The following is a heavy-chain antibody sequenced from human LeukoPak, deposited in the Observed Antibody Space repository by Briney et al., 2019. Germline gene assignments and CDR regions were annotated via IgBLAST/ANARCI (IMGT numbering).Heavy chain of an antibody. CDR2: IYPGDSDT. D-gene: IGHD6-13*01. V-gene: IGHV5-51*01. CDR1: GYSFTSYW. Sequence: GESLKISCKGSGYSFTSYWIGWVRQMPGKGLEWMGIIYPGDSDTRYSPSFQGQVTISADKSISTAYLQWSNLKASDTAMYYCARRPIAAARRFDYWGQGTLVTVSS. CDR3: ARRPIAAARRFDY. J-gene: IGHJ4*02.